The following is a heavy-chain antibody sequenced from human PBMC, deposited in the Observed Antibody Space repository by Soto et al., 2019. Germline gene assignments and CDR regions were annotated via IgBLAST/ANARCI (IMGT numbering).Heavy chain of an antibody. CDR3: TASRAVARFDY. CDR2: ISSSSSYI. Sequence: GGTLRLSCAASGFTFSSYSMNWVRQAPGKGLEWVSSISSSSSYIYYADSVKGRFTISRDNAKNSLYLQMNSLRAEDTAVYYCTASRAVARFDYWGQGTLGTVSA. J-gene: IGHJ4*02. D-gene: IGHD6-19*01. CDR1: GFTFSSYS. V-gene: IGHV3-21*01.